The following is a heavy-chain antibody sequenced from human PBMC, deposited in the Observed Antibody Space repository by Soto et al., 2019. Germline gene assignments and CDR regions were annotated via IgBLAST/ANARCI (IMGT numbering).Heavy chain of an antibody. CDR3: ARVADSSGTFDY. V-gene: IGHV4-31*03. J-gene: IGHJ4*02. CDR1: GASIISGGYY. D-gene: IGHD3-10*01. CDR2: ISYIGRT. Sequence: QVQLQESGPGLVKPSETLSLTCTVSGASIISGGYYWSWVRQHPGKGLEWIGYISYIGRTYNNPSLKSRXXIXLXPSKEQFSLRLNSVTAADTAVYYCARVADSSGTFDYWGQGTLVTVSS.